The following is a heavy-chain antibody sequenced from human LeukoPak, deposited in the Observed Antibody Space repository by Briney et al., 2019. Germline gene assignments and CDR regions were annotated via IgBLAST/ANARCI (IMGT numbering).Heavy chain of an antibody. CDR3: ARVGGYYDFWSGYYGGNYFDY. D-gene: IGHD3-3*01. CDR2: IKQDGSEK. Sequence: GGSLRLSCAASGFTFSSYWMSWVRQAPGKGLEWVANIKQDGSEKYYVDSVKGRFTNSRDNAKNSLYLQMNSLRAEDTAVYYCARVGGYYDFWSGYYGGNYFDYWGQGTLVTVSS. CDR1: GFTFSSYW. J-gene: IGHJ4*02. V-gene: IGHV3-7*01.